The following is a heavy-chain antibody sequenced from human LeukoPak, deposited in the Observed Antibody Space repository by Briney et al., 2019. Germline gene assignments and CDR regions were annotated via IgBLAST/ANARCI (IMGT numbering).Heavy chain of an antibody. J-gene: IGHJ4*02. Sequence: PGGSLRLSCAASGFTFSNYAMSWVRQAPGKGLEWVSGISGSGDSTYYADSVKGRFTISRDNSKNTVYLQMNSLRAEDTAVYYCAKGSSGWYGYFEYWGQGTLVTVSS. V-gene: IGHV3-23*01. CDR2: ISGSGDST. CDR1: GFTFSNYA. CDR3: AKGSSGWYGYFEY. D-gene: IGHD6-19*01.